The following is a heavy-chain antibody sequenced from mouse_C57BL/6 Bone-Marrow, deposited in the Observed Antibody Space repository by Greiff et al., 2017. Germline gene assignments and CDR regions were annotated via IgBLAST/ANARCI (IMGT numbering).Heavy chain of an antibody. CDR1: GYAFSSSW. CDR2: IFPGDGDT. Sequence: QVQLQQSGPELVKPGASVKISCKASGYAFSSSWMNWVKQRPGKGLEWIGRIFPGDGDTNYNGKFKGRATLTADKSSSTAYMQLSSLKSEDSAVYFCAFYGSSPFDYWGQGTTLTVSS. V-gene: IGHV1-82*01. D-gene: IGHD1-1*01. J-gene: IGHJ2*01. CDR3: AFYGSSPFDY.